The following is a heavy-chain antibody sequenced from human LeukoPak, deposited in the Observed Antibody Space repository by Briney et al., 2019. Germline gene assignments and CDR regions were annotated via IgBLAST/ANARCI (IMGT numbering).Heavy chain of an antibody. J-gene: IGHJ4*02. V-gene: IGHV4-30-2*01. CDR2: IYHSGST. Sequence: SETLSLTCAVSGGSISSGGYSWSWIRQPPGKGLEWIGYIYHSGSTYYNPSLKSRVTISVDRSENQFSLKLSSVTAADTAVYYCARASYDGYFDYWGQGTLVTVSS. D-gene: IGHD3-22*01. CDR3: ARASYDGYFDY. CDR1: GGSISSGGYS.